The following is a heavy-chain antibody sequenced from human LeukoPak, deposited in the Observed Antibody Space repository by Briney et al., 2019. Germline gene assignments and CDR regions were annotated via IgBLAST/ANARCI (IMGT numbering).Heavy chain of an antibody. CDR2: ISYDGSNK. Sequence: PGGSLRLSCAASGFTFSSYAMHWVRQAPGKGLEWVAVISYDGSNKYYADSVKGRLTISRDNAKNSLYLQMNSLRAEDTAVYYCARDHSSSWYTFDYWGQGTLVTVSS. CDR3: ARDHSSSWYTFDY. D-gene: IGHD6-13*01. V-gene: IGHV3-30-3*01. CDR1: GFTFSSYA. J-gene: IGHJ4*02.